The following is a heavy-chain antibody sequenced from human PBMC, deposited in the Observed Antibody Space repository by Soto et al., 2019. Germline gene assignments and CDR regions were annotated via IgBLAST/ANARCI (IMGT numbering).Heavy chain of an antibody. CDR1: GGSFSGYY. D-gene: IGHD2-21*02. CDR2: INHSGST. V-gene: IGHV4-34*01. J-gene: IGHJ5*02. CDR3: ARIYSCGGDCYNWFDP. Sequence: SETLSLTCAVYGGSFSGYYWSWIRQPPGKGLEWIGEINHSGSTNYNPSLKSRVTISVDTSKNQFSLKLSSVTAADTAVYYCARIYSCGGDCYNWFDPWGQGTLVTFSS.